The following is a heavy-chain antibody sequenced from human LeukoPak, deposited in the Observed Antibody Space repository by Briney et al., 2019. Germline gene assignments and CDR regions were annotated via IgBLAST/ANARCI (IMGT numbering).Heavy chain of an antibody. CDR2: ITGRGINT. V-gene: IGHV3-23*01. CDR1: GFTFSSYA. CDR3: AKDRGYYYDSSGYYYFDY. J-gene: IGHJ4*02. Sequence: GGSLRLSCAASGFTFSSYAMSWVRQAPGKGLEWVSGITGRGINTYYADSVKGRFTISRDNSKNTLYLQMNSLRAEDTAVYYCAKDRGYYYDSSGYYYFDYWGQGTLVTVSS. D-gene: IGHD3-22*01.